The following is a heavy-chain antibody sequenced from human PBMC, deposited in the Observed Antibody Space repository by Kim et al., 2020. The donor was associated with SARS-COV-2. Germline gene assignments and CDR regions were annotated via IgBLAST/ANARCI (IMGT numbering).Heavy chain of an antibody. CDR3: AKGGGTSPFGY. J-gene: IGHJ4*02. V-gene: IGHV3-23*01. Sequence: ADSVKGRFNISRDMSKNTLYLKRSSLRAEETAVYYCAKGGGTSPFGYWGQGTLVTVSS. D-gene: IGHD1-1*01.